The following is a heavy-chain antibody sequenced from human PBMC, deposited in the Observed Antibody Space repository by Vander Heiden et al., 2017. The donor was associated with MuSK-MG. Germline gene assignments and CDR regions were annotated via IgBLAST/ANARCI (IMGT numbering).Heavy chain of an antibody. CDR1: GYSFTSYW. V-gene: IGHV5-51*01. CDR3: ARLRGYSGYDQWHFDY. CDR2: IYPGYSDT. D-gene: IGHD5-12*01. Sequence: EVQLVQSGAEVKKPGESLKISCKGAGYSFTSYWIGRVGQMPGKGRECMGVIYPGYSDTRYLPSFQGQVTISADQSISTAYLQWSSLKASDTAMYYCARLRGYSGYDQWHFDYWGQGTLVTVSS. J-gene: IGHJ4*02.